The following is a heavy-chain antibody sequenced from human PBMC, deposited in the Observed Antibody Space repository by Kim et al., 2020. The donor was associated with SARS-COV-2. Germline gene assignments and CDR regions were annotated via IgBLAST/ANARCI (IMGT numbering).Heavy chain of an antibody. CDR2: ISHTGKT. CDR1: DESLIGYY. Sequence: SETLSLTCAVYDESLIGYYWSWIRQPPGKGLEWIGEISHTGKTNYNPSLESRVTILVDTSKNQFSLKLSSVTAADTAVYYCARDSYDSGNYWGQGTLVTVSP. D-gene: IGHD3-10*01. CDR3: ARDSYDSGNY. V-gene: IGHV4-34*01. J-gene: IGHJ4*02.